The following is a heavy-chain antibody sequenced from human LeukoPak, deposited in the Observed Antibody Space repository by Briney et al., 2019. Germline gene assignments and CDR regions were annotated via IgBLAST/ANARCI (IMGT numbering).Heavy chain of an antibody. V-gene: IGHV4-61*08. J-gene: IGHJ4*02. CDR3: ARTQSQSRSYRYYFGY. CDR2: IYYISNT. Sequence: SETLSLTCTVSGASVGSSGYYWSCIRQPPGGGLEWIGYIYYISNTNYNPSLKSRVTMSIDPSRNQFSLKVNSVTAADTAVYYCARTQSQSRSYRYYFGYWGQGTLVTVSS. D-gene: IGHD1-26*01. CDR1: GASVGSSGYY.